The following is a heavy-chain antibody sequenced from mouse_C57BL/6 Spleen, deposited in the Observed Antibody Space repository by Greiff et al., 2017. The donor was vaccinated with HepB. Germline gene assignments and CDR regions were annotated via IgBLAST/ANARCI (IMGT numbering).Heavy chain of an antibody. Sequence: EVKLLESGGGLVKPGGSLKLSCAASGFTFSSYAMSWVRQTPEKRLEWVATISDGGSYTYYPDNVKGRFTISRDNAKNNLYLQMSHLKSEDTAMYYCAREGFGFYYFDYWGQGTTLTVSS. CDR3: AREGFGFYYFDY. V-gene: IGHV5-4*01. D-gene: IGHD2-2*01. CDR1: GFTFSSYA. CDR2: ISDGGSYT. J-gene: IGHJ2*01.